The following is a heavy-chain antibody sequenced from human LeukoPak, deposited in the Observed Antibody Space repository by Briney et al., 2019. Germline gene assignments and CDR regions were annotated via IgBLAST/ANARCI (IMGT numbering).Heavy chain of an antibody. J-gene: IGHJ4*02. CDR3: ARGALKWELPPIRARKSYYFDY. CDR1: GGSFSGYY. D-gene: IGHD1-26*01. CDR2: INHSGST. V-gene: IGHV4-34*01. Sequence: PSETLSLTCAVYGGSFSGYYWSWIRQPPGKGLEWIGEINHSGSTNCNPSLKSRVTISVDTSKNHFSLKLSSVTAADTAVYYCARGALKWELPPIRARKSYYFDYWGQGTLVTVSS.